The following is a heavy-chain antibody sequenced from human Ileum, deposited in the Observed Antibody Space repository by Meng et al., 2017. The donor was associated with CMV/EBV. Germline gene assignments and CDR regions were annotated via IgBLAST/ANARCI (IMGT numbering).Heavy chain of an antibody. CDR1: GISFNDYY. CDR2: ISGASSYI. D-gene: IGHD3-3*01. CDR3: ARGAIFGPGYFDL. V-gene: IGHV3-11*06. Sequence: VLLVGAGGDLVKPGGSLRLSCVASGISFNDYYMNWIRQAPGKGLEWLSYISGASSYIKEADSVRGRFTISRDNAKNSVFLEMNSLRDEDTAVYFCARGAIFGPGYFDLWGRGTLVTVSS. J-gene: IGHJ2*01.